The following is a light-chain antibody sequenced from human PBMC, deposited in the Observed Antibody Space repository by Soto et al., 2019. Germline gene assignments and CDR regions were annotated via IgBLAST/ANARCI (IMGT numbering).Light chain of an antibody. CDR2: EVS. CDR1: SSDVGVYNY. CDR3: SSYTSSGTYV. J-gene: IGLJ1*01. Sequence: QSVLTQPASVSGSPGQSITISCTGTSSDVGVYNYVSWYQQHPGKAPKLMIYEVSDRPSGVSNRFSGSKSGNTASLTISGLQAEDEADYYCSSYTSSGTYVFGTGTKLTVL. V-gene: IGLV2-14*01.